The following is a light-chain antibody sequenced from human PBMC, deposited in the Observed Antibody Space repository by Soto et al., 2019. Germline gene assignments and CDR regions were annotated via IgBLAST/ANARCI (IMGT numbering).Light chain of an antibody. J-gene: IGLJ7*01. Sequence: QSVLTQPPSASGTPGQRVTISCSGSSSNIGSNTVNWYQQLPGTAPKHLIYSNNQRPSGVPDRFSGAKSGTSASLAISGLQYEDEADYYCAAWDDSLNGAVFGGGTQLTVL. CDR3: AAWDDSLNGAV. CDR2: SNN. CDR1: SSNIGSNT. V-gene: IGLV1-44*01.